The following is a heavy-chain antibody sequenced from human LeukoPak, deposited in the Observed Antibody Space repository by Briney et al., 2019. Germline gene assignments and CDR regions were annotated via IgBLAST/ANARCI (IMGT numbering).Heavy chain of an antibody. CDR1: GGSFSGYY. CDR2: INHSGST. CDR3: ARSPDYGDYFDY. J-gene: IGHJ4*02. V-gene: IGHV4-34*01. D-gene: IGHD4-17*01. Sequence: SETLSLTCAVYGGSFSGYYWSWIRQPPGEGLEWIGEINHSGSTNYNPSLKSRVTISVDTSKNQFSLKLSSVTAADTAVYYCARSPDYGDYFDYWGQGTLVTVSS.